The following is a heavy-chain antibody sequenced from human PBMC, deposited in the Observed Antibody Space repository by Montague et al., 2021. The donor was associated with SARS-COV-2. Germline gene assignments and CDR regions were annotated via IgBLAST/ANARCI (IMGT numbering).Heavy chain of an antibody. CDR3: ARHSEDCTIFGVVIYYMDV. D-gene: IGHD3-3*01. J-gene: IGHJ6*03. CDR2: IYYSGST. V-gene: IGHV4-39*01. Sequence: SETLSLTCTVSGGSISSSSYYWGRIPQPPGKGLEGIGSIYYSGSTYYNPSLKSRVTISVDTSKNQFSLKLSSVTAADTAVFYCARHSEDCTIFGVVIYYMDVWGKGTTVNVSS. CDR1: GGSISSSSYY.